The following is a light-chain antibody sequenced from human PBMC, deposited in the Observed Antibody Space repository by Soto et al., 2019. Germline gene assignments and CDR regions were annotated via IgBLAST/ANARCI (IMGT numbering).Light chain of an antibody. Sequence: EIVLTQSPGTLSLSPGERATLSCRASQSVSSSYLAWYQQKPGQAPRLLIYGASSRATGIPDRFSGSGSGTDFTLTISRLEPEDCAVYDCQQYGSSPVTFGQGTKVEIK. J-gene: IGKJ1*01. CDR1: QSVSSSY. CDR3: QQYGSSPVT. V-gene: IGKV3-20*01. CDR2: GAS.